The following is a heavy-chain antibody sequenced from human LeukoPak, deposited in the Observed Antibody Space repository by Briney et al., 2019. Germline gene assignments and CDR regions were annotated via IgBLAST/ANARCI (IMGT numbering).Heavy chain of an antibody. CDR2: ISGSGGNT. J-gene: IGHJ4*02. CDR3: ARYYCSTTSCYGRYFDY. CDR1: GLTFSSYA. D-gene: IGHD2-2*01. Sequence: GGSLRLSCAASGLTFSSYAMNWVRQAPGKGLELVSAISGSGGNTYYADSVKGRFTISRDDAKNSLYLQMNSLRAEDTAVYYCARYYCSTTSCYGRYFDYWGQGTLVTVSS. V-gene: IGHV3-23*01.